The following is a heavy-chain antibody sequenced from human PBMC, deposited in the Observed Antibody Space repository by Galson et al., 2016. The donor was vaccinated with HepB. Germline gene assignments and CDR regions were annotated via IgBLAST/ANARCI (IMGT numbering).Heavy chain of an antibody. CDR2: IKSKTDAGTT. J-gene: IGHJ4*02. CDR1: GFTFTNAW. V-gene: IGHV3-15*01. Sequence: SLRLSCAASGFTFTNAWMTWVRQAPGKGLEWVGRIKSKTDAGTTDYAAPVKGRFTISRDDSKNTLYLQMNSLKTEDTAVYYCTTTMVRGLIITGGYWGQGTLVTVSS. D-gene: IGHD3-10*01. CDR3: TTTMVRGLIITGGY.